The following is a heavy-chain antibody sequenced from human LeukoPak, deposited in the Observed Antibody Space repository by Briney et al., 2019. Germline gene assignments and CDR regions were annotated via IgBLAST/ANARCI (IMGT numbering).Heavy chain of an antibody. Sequence: PGGSLRLSCAASGFTFSSYGMHWVRQAPGKGLKWVAVKSYDGSNKYYADSVKGRFTISRDNSKNTLYLQMNSLRAEDTAVYYCAKEMYYYDSSGNQFDYWGQGTLVTVSS. CDR1: GFTFSSYG. CDR2: KSYDGSNK. CDR3: AKEMYYYDSSGNQFDY. V-gene: IGHV3-30*18. J-gene: IGHJ4*02. D-gene: IGHD3-22*01.